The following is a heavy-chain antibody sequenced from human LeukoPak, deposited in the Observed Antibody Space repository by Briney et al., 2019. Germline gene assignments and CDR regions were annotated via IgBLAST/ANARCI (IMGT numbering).Heavy chain of an antibody. D-gene: IGHD3-10*01. CDR3: ARHWSEVGDYFDY. V-gene: IGHV4-31*03. CDR2: IYYSGST. J-gene: IGHJ4*02. Sequence: SQTLSLTCTVSGGSISSGGYYWSWIRQHPGKGLEWIGYIYYSGSTYYNPSLKSRVTISLDTSKNHFSLRLNSVTAADTAVYYCARHWSEVGDYFDYWGQGTLVTVSS. CDR1: GGSISSGGYY.